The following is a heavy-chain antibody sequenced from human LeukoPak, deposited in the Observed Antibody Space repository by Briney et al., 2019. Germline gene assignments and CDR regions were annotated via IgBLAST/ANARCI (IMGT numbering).Heavy chain of an antibody. J-gene: IGHJ4*02. CDR1: GASVSSDY. CDR2: VYYSGST. Sequence: SETLSLTCTVSGASVSSDYWSWIRQPPGKGLQWIGYVYYSGSTNYSPSLKSRVTISLDTSRTHFPLKLSSVTTADTAVYYCARSSNTSLFLWGQGTLVTVSS. V-gene: IGHV4-59*02. CDR3: ARSSNTSLFL. D-gene: IGHD3-3*02.